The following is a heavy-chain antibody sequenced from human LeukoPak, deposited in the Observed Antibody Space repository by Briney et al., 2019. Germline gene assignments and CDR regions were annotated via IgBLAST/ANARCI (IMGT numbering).Heavy chain of an antibody. Sequence: ASVKVSCKASGYTFSIYGITWVRQAPGQGLEWMGWIGAYNGNRNYAQKVQGRVTMTADTFTSTATMELRSLRTDDTAVYYCARDLQARATISSHCFDPWGQGTLVTVSS. V-gene: IGHV1-18*01. CDR3: ARDLQARATISSHCFDP. CDR2: IGAYNGNR. D-gene: IGHD2-2*01. J-gene: IGHJ5*02. CDR1: GYTFSIYG.